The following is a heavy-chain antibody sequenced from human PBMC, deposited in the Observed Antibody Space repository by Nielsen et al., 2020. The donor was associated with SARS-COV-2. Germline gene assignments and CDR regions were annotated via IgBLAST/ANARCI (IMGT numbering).Heavy chain of an antibody. J-gene: IGHJ6*02. CDR2: VSYDGNNQ. D-gene: IGHD2/OR15-2a*01. V-gene: IGHV3-30*04. Sequence: SLKISCAASGFTFSSYAMHWVRQAPGKGLEWVAAVSYDGNNQYYADSVKGRFTISRDNSMNTLYLRMNSLRAEDAAVYFCARDRSIYFYYGMDVWGQGTTVTVSS. CDR3: ARDRSIYFYYGMDV. CDR1: GFTFSSYA.